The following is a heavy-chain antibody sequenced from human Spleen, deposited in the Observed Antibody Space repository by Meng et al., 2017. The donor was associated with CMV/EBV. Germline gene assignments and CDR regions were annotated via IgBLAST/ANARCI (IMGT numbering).Heavy chain of an antibody. V-gene: IGHV4-34*01. Sequence: SETLSLTCAVYGGSFSGYDWSWIRQPPGKGLERIGEISHIGMTSYNPAIKSRATISVDTSKNQFSLKLTSMTAADTAVYYCARLQQQVVRGAGSWFDPWGQGTLVTVSS. CDR3: ARLQQQVVRGAGSWFDP. D-gene: IGHD6-13*01. J-gene: IGHJ5*02. CDR2: ISHIGMT. CDR1: GGSFSGYD.